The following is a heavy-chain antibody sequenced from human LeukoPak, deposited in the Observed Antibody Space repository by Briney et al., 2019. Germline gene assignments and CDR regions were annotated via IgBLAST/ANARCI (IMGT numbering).Heavy chain of an antibody. D-gene: IGHD3-16*01. CDR2: IYYTGST. CDR3: ARGSPALLGY. CDR1: GGSISGSDFY. J-gene: IGHJ4*02. V-gene: IGHV4-39*07. Sequence: PSETLSLTCTVSGGSISGSDFYWGWIRQPPGKGLEWIGSIYYTGSTYYNPSLKSRVTISVDRSKNQFSLKLSSVTAADTAVYYCARGSPALLGYWGQGTLVTVSS.